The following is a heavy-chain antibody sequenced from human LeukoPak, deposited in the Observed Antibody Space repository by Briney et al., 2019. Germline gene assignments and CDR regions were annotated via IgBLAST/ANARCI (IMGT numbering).Heavy chain of an antibody. D-gene: IGHD3-16*02. CDR3: AKDSYDYVWGSYRFDY. V-gene: IGHV3-30*18. CDR2: ISYDGSNK. Sequence: PGGSLRLSCAASGFIASGDFMSWVRQAPGKGLEWVAVISYDGSNKYYADSAKGRFTISRDNSKNTLYLQMNSLRAEDTAVYYCAKDSYDYVWGSYRFDYWGQGTLVTVSS. CDR1: GFIASGDF. J-gene: IGHJ4*02.